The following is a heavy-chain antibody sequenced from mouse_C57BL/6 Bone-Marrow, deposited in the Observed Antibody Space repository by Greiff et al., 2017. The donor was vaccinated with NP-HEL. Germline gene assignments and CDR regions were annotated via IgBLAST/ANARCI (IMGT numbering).Heavy chain of an antibody. CDR2: IYPGSGST. Sequence: QVQLQQPGAELVKPGASVKMSCKASGYTFTSYWITWVKQRPGQGLEWIGDIYPGSGSTNYNEKFKSKATLTVDTSTSTAYMQLSSLTSEDSAVYYCARAKGYGNDHNYWGQGTTLTVSS. J-gene: IGHJ2*01. V-gene: IGHV1-55*01. D-gene: IGHD2-10*02. CDR1: GYTFTSYW. CDR3: ARAKGYGNDHNY.